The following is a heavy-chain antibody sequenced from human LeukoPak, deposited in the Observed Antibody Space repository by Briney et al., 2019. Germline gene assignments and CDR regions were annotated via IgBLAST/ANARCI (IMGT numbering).Heavy chain of an antibody. CDR2: ISGSGGTT. D-gene: IGHD3-10*01. Sequence: PGGSLRLSCATSGFTFSNYAVSWVRQAPGKGLEWVSSISGSGGTTYYADSVKGRFTISRDNSKNTLYLQMNSLRVEDTAVYYCAGSWFYRDYFEYWGQGTLVTVSS. CDR3: AGSWFYRDYFEY. CDR1: GFTFSNYA. V-gene: IGHV3-23*01. J-gene: IGHJ4*02.